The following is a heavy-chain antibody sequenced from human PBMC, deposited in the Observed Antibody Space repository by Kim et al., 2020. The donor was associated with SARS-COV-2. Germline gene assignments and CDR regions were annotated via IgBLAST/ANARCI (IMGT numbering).Heavy chain of an antibody. D-gene: IGHD6-13*01. Sequence: GGSLRLSCAASGFTFSSYEMNWVRQAPGKGLEWVSYISSSGSTIYYADSVKGRFTISRDNAKNSLYLQMNSLRAEDTAVYYCARGSSSSPFDYWGQGTLVTVSS. CDR2: ISSSGSTI. V-gene: IGHV3-48*03. CDR3: ARGSSSSPFDY. J-gene: IGHJ4*02. CDR1: GFTFSSYE.